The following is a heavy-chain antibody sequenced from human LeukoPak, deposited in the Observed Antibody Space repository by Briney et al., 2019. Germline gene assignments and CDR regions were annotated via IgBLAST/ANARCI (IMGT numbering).Heavy chain of an antibody. V-gene: IGHV3-66*01. CDR2: IYSGNNT. CDR3: AREGVATAGTAYDY. D-gene: IGHD6-13*01. CDR1: GFTFSSYA. Sequence: GGSLRLSCAASGFTFSSYAMSWVRQAPGKGLEWISIIYSGNNTSYTDSVKGRFIISRDNSKNMVYLQMNSLRPEDTAVYYCAREGVATAGTAYDYWGQGTLVTVSS. J-gene: IGHJ4*02.